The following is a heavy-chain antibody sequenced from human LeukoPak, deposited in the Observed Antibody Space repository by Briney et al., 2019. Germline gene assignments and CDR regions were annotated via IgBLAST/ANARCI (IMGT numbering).Heavy chain of an antibody. CDR1: GFRFSNYA. CDR2: LSRSGSRT. V-gene: IGHV3-23*01. Sequence: GSLRLSCVGSGFRFSNYAMNWVRQAPGKGLQWVSALSRSGSRTFCADSVKGRFTISRDNSKNTLYLQVDSLRAEDTAIYYCAKDDSSGYYHDHWGQGTLVTVSS. D-gene: IGHD3-22*01. CDR3: AKDDSSGYYHDH. J-gene: IGHJ5*02.